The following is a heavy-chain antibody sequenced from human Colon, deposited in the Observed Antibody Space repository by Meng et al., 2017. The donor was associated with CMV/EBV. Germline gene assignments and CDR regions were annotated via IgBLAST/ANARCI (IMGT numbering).Heavy chain of an antibody. D-gene: IGHD1-26*01. J-gene: IGHJ4*02. V-gene: IGHV3-43*01. CDR1: GFTFDDYT. CDR2: ISWDGVTT. CDR3: AKDQGSGPVGVTDY. Sequence: ASGFTFDDYTMHWVRQAPGKGLEWVSLISWDGVTTEYADSVKGRFTISRDNSKYSLYLQMFSLRTEDTAIYYCAKDQGSGPVGVTDYWGQGTLVTVSS.